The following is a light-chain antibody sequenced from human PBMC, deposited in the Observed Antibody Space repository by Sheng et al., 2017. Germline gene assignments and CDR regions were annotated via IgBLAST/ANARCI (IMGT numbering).Light chain of an antibody. CDR3: QQYYGSPPMYT. CDR2: WAS. V-gene: IGKV4-1*01. Sequence: DIVMTQSPDSLAVSLGERATINCKSSQSVLYSSDNKNYLAWYQQKPGQPPKLLIYWASTRVSGVPARFSGSGSGTDFTLTISSLQAEDVAVYYCQQYYGSPPMYTFGQGTKLEIK. CDR1: QSVLYSSDNKNY. J-gene: IGKJ2*01.